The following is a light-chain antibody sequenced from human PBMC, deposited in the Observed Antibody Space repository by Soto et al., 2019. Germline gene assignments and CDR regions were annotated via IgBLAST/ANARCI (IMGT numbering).Light chain of an antibody. J-gene: IGKJ1*01. V-gene: IGKV3-20*01. CDR3: QQYGSIPWT. Sequence: EIVLTQSPATLSVSPGERATLSCRAIESVSSNLAWYQQKPGQAPRLLIYDASSRATGIPDRFSGSGSGTDFTLTISRLEPEDFAVYYCQQYGSIPWTFGQGTNVDSK. CDR1: ESVSSN. CDR2: DAS.